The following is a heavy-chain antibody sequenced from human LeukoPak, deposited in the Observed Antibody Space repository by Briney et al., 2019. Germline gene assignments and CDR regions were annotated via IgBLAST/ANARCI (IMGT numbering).Heavy chain of an antibody. CDR3: ARLHYTPYSRVV. Sequence: SETLSLTCTVSGGSISSSSYYWGWIRQPPGKGLEWIGSIYYSGSTYYDPSLKSRVAISVDTSKNQFSLKVSSVTAADTAVYYCARLHYTPYSRVVWGQGTTVTISS. CDR2: IYYSGST. J-gene: IGHJ6*02. CDR1: GGSISSSSYY. V-gene: IGHV4-39*01. D-gene: IGHD4-11*01.